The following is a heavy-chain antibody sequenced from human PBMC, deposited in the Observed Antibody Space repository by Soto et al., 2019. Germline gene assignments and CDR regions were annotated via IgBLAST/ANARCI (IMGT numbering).Heavy chain of an antibody. CDR2: INAGNGNT. CDR1: GYTFTSYA. CDR3: ARDRLFVEIFGVVIMGNWFDP. V-gene: IGHV1-3*01. Sequence: ASVKVSCKASGYTFTSYAMHWVRQAPGQRLEWMGWINAGNGNTKYSQKFQGRVTITRDTSASTAYMELSSLRSEDTAVYYCARDRLFVEIFGVVIMGNWFDPWGQGTLVTVSS. J-gene: IGHJ5*02. D-gene: IGHD3-3*01.